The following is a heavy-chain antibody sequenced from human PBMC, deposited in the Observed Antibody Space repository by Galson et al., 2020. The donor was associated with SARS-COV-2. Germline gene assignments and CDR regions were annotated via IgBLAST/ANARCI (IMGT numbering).Heavy chain of an antibody. J-gene: IGHJ6*02. V-gene: IGHV2-70*11. Sequence: SGPTLVKPTQTLTLTCTFSGFSLSTSGMCVSWIRQPPGKALEWLARIDWDDDKYYSTSLKTRLTISKDTSKNQVVLTMTNMDPVDTATYYCARARGDCSSTSCPSYYYYGMDVWGQGTTVTVSS. CDR2: IDWDDDK. CDR1: GFSLSTSGMC. CDR3: ARARGDCSSTSCPSYYYYGMDV. D-gene: IGHD2-2*01.